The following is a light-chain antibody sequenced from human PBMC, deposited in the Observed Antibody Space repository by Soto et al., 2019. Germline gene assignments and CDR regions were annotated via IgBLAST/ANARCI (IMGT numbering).Light chain of an antibody. CDR3: SSYAGSKNFIL. Sequence: QSALTQPASVSGSPGQSITISCTGTSGDVGGYNYVSWYQQYPGKAPKLIIYEVNKRPSGVPDRFSGSKSGSTASLTVSGLQAEDEADYFCSSYAGSKNFILFGGGTKVTVL. V-gene: IGLV2-8*01. CDR2: EVN. CDR1: SGDVGGYNY. J-gene: IGLJ2*01.